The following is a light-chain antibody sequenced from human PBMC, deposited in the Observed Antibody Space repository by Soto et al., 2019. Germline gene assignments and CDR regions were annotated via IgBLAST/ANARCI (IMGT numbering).Light chain of an antibody. CDR1: SSDVGDYNF. V-gene: IGLV2-11*01. CDR2: DVS. J-gene: IGLJ1*01. Sequence: QSALTQPRSVSGSPGQSVTISCTGTSSDVGDYNFVSWYQQYPGKAPKLVIYDVSKRPSGVPDRFSGSKSGNTASLTISGLQADDDADYYCCSYAGSYTDVFGSGTKLTVL. CDR3: CSYAGSYTDV.